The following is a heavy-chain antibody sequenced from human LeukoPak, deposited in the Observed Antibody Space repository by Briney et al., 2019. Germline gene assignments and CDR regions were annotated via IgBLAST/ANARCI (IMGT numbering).Heavy chain of an antibody. V-gene: IGHV3-30*04. CDR3: ARGSEWSSGVSDY. CDR1: GFTFSTYA. D-gene: IGHD3-3*01. Sequence: PGGSLRLSCAASGFTFSTYAIHWVRQAPGKGLEWVAFIGNDGSNKYYADSVKGRFTISRDNAKNSLYLQMNSLRAEDTAVYYCARGSEWSSGVSDYWGQGTLVSVSS. CDR2: IGNDGSNK. J-gene: IGHJ4*02.